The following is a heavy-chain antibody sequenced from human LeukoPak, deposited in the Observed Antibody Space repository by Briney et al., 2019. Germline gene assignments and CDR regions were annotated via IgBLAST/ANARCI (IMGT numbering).Heavy chain of an antibody. CDR1: VLIFSDYW. Sequence: GGSLRLSCEASVLIFSDYWMHWFRQAPGKGLMWVSHINADGSSSSYADSVKGRFTISRDNRKKTLYLQMNSLRVDDTAVYYCARELGKQGYRSFGSWSQGTVVTVSS. V-gene: IGHV3-74*01. CDR2: INADGSSS. D-gene: IGHD7-27*01. J-gene: IGHJ5*01. CDR3: ARELGKQGYRSFGS.